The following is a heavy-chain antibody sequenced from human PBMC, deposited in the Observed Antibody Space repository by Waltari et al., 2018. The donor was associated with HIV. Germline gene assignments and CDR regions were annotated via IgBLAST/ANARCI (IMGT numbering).Heavy chain of an antibody. D-gene: IGHD2-21*01. Sequence: EVHLEQSGAEVKKPGESLKISCKASGYPFTSYWIGWVRQMPGKGLEWMGIIYPGDSDTRYSPSFQGQVTISADKSITTVYLQWSTLKASDTAIYYCARHVRVLQPTVAIGGMDVWGQGTSVTVSS. J-gene: IGHJ6*02. CDR2: IYPGDSDT. CDR1: GYPFTSYW. V-gene: IGHV5-51*01. CDR3: ARHVRVLQPTVAIGGMDV.